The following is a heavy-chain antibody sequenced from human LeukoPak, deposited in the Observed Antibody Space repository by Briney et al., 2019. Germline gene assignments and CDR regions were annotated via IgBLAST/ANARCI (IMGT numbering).Heavy chain of an antibody. CDR2: IYYSGST. Sequence: SETLSLTCTVSGGSISSYYWSWIRQPPGKGLEWIGYIYYSGSTNYNPSLKSRVTISVDTSKNQFSLKLSSVTAADTAVYYCARARTVKGDDWFDPWGQGTLVTVSS. CDR1: GGSISSYY. V-gene: IGHV4-59*12. CDR3: ARARTVKGDDWFDP. D-gene: IGHD4-11*01. J-gene: IGHJ5*02.